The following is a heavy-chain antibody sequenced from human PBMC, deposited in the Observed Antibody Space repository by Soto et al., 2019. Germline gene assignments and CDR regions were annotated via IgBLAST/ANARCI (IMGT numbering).Heavy chain of an antibody. V-gene: IGHV1-8*01. Sequence: QVQLVQSGAEVKKPGASVKVSCKASGYTFTSYDINWVRQATGQGLEWMGWMNPNSGNTAYAQKFQGRVNKNSNTSISTAYMQLRTLRAEDPAVYYCARERRDGYERWGQGTLVSVSS. J-gene: IGHJ4*02. D-gene: IGHD5-12*01. CDR1: GYTFTSYD. CDR3: ARERRDGYER. CDR2: MNPNSGNT.